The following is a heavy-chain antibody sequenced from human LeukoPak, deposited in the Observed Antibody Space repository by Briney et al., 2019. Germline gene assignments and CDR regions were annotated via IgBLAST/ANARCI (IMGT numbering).Heavy chain of an antibody. V-gene: IGHV3-15*01. CDR3: TTTEHKGGDWGGD. D-gene: IGHD2-21*02. CDR2: IKSKTDGGTT. J-gene: IGHJ4*02. Sequence: TGGSLRLSCAASGFTFSSYSMNWVRQAPGKGLEWVGRIKSKTDGGTTDYAAPVKGRFTISRDDSKNTLYLQMNSLKTEDTAVYYCTTTEHKGGDWGGDWGQGTLVTVSS. CDR1: GFTFSSYS.